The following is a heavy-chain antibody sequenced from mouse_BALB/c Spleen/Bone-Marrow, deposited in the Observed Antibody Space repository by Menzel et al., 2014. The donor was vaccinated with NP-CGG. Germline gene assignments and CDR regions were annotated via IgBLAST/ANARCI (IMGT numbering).Heavy chain of an antibody. D-gene: IGHD1-2*01. J-gene: IGHJ4*01. V-gene: IGHV3-2*02. CDR2: ISYSSST. CDR3: ARWDYGDYAMDY. Sequence: EAKVEESGPALVKPSQSLSLTCTVTGYSITSDYAWNWIRQFQGNKLEWMGYISYSSSTNYNPSLKSRISITRDTSKSQFFLQLNSVTAEDTATYYCARWDYGDYAMDYWGQGTSVTVCS. CDR1: GYSITSDYA.